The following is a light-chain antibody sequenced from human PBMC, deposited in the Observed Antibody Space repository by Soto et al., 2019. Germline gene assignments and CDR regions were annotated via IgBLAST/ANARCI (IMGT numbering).Light chain of an antibody. CDR1: SSDVGGYNY. V-gene: IGLV2-14*01. CDR2: EVS. Sequence: QSVLTQPASVSGSPGQSITISCTGTSSDVGGYNYVSWYQQHPGNAPKPVISEVSNRPSGISNRFSGSKSGSTASLTISGLRDEDEADYYCSSYSTSYFYFFGSGTKVTVL. CDR3: SSYSTSYFYF. J-gene: IGLJ1*01.